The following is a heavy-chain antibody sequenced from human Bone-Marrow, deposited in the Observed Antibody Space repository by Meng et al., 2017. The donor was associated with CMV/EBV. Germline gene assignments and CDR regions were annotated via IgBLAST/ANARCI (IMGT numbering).Heavy chain of an antibody. Sequence: GGSLRLSCAASGFTFSSYWMSWVRQAPGKGLEWVANIKQDGSEKYYADSVKGRFTISRDNSKNTLYLQMNSLRAEDTAVYYCAKDLPYSKKLRYGMDVWGQGTTVTVSS. CDR1: GFTFSSYW. J-gene: IGHJ6*02. CDR2: IKQDGSEK. V-gene: IGHV3-7*01. CDR3: AKDLPYSKKLRYGMDV. D-gene: IGHD6-13*01.